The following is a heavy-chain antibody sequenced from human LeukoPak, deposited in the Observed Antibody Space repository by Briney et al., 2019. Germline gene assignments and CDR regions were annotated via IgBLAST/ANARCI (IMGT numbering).Heavy chain of an antibody. V-gene: IGHV4-39*07. D-gene: IGHD3-10*01. Sequence: PSETLSLTCTVSGGSISSGGYYWSWIRQPPGKGLEWIGEINHSGSTNYNPSLKSRVTISVDTSKNQFSLKLSSVTAADTAVYYCARGLSMVRGVIVFSSGWFDPWGQGTLVTVSS. CDR3: ARGLSMVRGVIVFSSGWFDP. CDR2: INHSGST. CDR1: GGSISSGGYY. J-gene: IGHJ5*02.